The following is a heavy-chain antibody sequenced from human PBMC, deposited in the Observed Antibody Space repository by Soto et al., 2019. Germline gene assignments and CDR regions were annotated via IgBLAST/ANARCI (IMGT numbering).Heavy chain of an antibody. CDR1: GGTFSSYA. CDR2: IIPIFGTA. J-gene: IGHJ5*02. Sequence: SVKVSCKASGGTFSSYAISWVRQAPGQGLEWMGGIIPIFGTANYAQKFQGRVTITADESTSTAYMELSSLRSEDTAVYYCARGGYCSSTSCYFFDPWGQGTLVTVSS. V-gene: IGHV1-69*13. CDR3: ARGGYCSSTSCYFFDP. D-gene: IGHD2-2*03.